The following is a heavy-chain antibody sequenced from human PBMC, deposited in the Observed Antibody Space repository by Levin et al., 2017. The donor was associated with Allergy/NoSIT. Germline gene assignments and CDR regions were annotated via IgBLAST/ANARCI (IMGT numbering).Heavy chain of an antibody. Sequence: GGSLRLSCAASGFTFSYYSMNWVRQAPGKGLEWVSSVSGGGEYIYYADSVKGRFTISRDNAKNSLYLQMNSLTVEDTAVYYCARDAGSTSHLRQFGSSNWYGDYYYGMDVWGQGTTVTVSS. CDR1: GFTFSYYS. CDR3: ARDAGSTSHLRQFGSSNWYGDYYYGMDV. D-gene: IGHD2-2*01. CDR2: VSGGGEYI. V-gene: IGHV3-21*01. J-gene: IGHJ6*02.